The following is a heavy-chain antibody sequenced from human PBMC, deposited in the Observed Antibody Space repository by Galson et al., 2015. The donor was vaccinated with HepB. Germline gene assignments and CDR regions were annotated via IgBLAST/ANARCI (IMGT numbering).Heavy chain of an antibody. D-gene: IGHD2-2*02. CDR1: GGTFSSYA. CDR3: ASLGHYCSSTSRYTRWFDP. CDR2: IIPIFGTA. Sequence: SVKVSCKASGGTFSSYAISWVRQAPGQGLEWMGGIIPIFGTANYAQKFQGRVTITADESTSTAYMGLSSLRSEDTAVYYCASLGHYCSSTSRYTRWFDPWGQGTLVTVSS. V-gene: IGHV1-69*13. J-gene: IGHJ5*02.